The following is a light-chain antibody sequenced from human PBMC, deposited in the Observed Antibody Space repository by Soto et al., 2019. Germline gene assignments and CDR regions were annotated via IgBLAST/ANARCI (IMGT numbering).Light chain of an antibody. J-gene: IGLJ1*01. CDR2: EVT. V-gene: IGLV2-14*01. CDR1: SSDVGGYNY. CDR3: SSYTSSSTLYV. Sequence: QSALTQPAAVSGSPGRSITISCTGTSSDVGGYNYVSWYKQHPGKAPKLMIYEVTNRPSGVSNRFSGSKSGNTASLTISGLQAEDEADYYCSSYTSSSTLYVFGTGTKVTVL.